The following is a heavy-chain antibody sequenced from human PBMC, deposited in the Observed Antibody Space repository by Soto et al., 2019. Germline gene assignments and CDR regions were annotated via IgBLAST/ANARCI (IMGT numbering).Heavy chain of an antibody. CDR3: ASGGYSYGAGDY. CDR2: IIPIFGTA. D-gene: IGHD5-18*01. CDR1: GGTFSSYA. Sequence: QVQLVQSGAEVKKPGSSVKVSCKASGGTFSSYAISWVRQAPGQGLEWMGGIIPIFGTANYAQKFQGRVTITAEESTRTDYVDLSRLRPEDTAVYYCASGGYSYGAGDYWGQGTLVSVSS. V-gene: IGHV1-69*12. J-gene: IGHJ4*02.